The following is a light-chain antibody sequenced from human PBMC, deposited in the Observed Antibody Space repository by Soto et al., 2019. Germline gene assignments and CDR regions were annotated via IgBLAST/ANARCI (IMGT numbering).Light chain of an antibody. CDR3: QQYNNWPTT. Sequence: EIVMTQSPATLSVSPGERATLSCRASQSVSSNLAWYQQKPGQAPRLLIYGASTRATTIPARFSGSGSGTEFTLTISILQSEDFAVYYCQQYNNWPTTFGGGNKLEIK. CDR1: QSVSSN. CDR2: GAS. J-gene: IGKJ4*01. V-gene: IGKV3-15*01.